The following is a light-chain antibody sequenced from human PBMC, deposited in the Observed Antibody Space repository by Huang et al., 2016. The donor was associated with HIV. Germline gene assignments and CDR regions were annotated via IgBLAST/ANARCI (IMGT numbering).Light chain of an antibody. Sequence: EMVMTQSPATLSVSPGERATLSCRASQSVSSNVAWYHQKPGQAPRLLLYGASTRATGIPARCRGSGSGTEFTLTISILQSEDFAVYYCQHYDNWPPSWTFGRGTKVEIK. J-gene: IGKJ1*01. CDR2: GAS. CDR1: QSVSSN. CDR3: QHYDNWPPSWT. V-gene: IGKV3-15*01.